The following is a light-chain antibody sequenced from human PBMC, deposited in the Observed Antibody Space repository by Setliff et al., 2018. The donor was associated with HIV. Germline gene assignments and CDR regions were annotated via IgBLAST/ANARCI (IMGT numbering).Light chain of an antibody. CDR2: ELS. V-gene: IGLV2-8*01. Sequence: QSVLAQPPSASGSPGQSVAISCTGTSSDIGSHNHVSWYQQYPGKAPKLMIYELSQRPPGVPDRFSGSKSGNTASLTVSGLQAEDEADYYCASYAGDGVHDIYVFGTGTKVTVL. CDR3: ASYAGDGVHDIYV. J-gene: IGLJ1*01. CDR1: SSDIGSHNH.